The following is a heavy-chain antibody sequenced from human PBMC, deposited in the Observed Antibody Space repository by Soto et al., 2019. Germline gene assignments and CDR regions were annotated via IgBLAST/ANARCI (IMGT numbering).Heavy chain of an antibody. CDR2: IKQDGSEK. J-gene: IGHJ3*02. D-gene: IGHD3-9*01. CDR3: VKGGYFDWLLSPDAFDI. CDR1: GFTFSSYW. V-gene: IGHV3-7*01. Sequence: PGGSLRLSCAASGFTFSSYWMSWVRQAPGKGLEWVANIKQDGSEKYYVDSVKGRFTISRDNAKNSLYLQMNSLRAEDTAVYYCVKGGYFDWLLSPDAFDIWGQGTMVTVSS.